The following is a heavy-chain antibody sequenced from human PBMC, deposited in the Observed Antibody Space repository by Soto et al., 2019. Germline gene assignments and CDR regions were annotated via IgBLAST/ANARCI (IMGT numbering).Heavy chain of an antibody. V-gene: IGHV4-39*01. CDR3: ASSYYFGSEVYFDY. Sequence: ETLSLTCTVSGGSISSSSYYWGWIRQPPGKGLEWIGSIYYSGSTYYNPSLKSRVTISVDTSKNQFSLKLSSVTAADTAVYYCASSYYFGSEVYFDYWGQGTLVTVSS. CDR2: IYYSGST. J-gene: IGHJ4*02. D-gene: IGHD3-10*01. CDR1: GGSISSSSYY.